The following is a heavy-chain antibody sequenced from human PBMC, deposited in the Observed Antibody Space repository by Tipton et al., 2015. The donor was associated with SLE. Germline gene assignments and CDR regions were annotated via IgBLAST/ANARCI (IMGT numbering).Heavy chain of an antibody. CDR2: INHSGNS. CDR1: GGSISIGSYY. CDR3: ARGSLVRDY. J-gene: IGHJ4*02. V-gene: IGHV4-39*07. Sequence: TLSLPCSVFGGSISIGSYYWTWIRQPPGKGLEWMGEINHSGNSNYNPSLKSRIIMSVDTSKNQFSLNLTSVTAADTAMYYCARGSLVRDYWGQGTLVTISS. D-gene: IGHD3-10*02.